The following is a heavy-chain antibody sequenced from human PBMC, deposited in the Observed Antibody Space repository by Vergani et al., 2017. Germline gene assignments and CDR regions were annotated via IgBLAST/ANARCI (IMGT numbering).Heavy chain of an antibody. D-gene: IGHD3-16*02. V-gene: IGHV1-3*01. CDR2: INAGNGNT. CDR3: AREGFYDYVWGSYRLRGGYYFDY. J-gene: IGHJ4*02. Sequence: QVQLVQSGAEVKKPGASVKVSCKASGYTFTSYAMHWVRQAPGQRLAWMGWINAGNGNTTYSQKFQGRVTITRDTSASTAYMELSSLRSEDTAVYYCAREGFYDYVWGSYRLRGGYYFDYWGQGTLVTVAS. CDR1: GYTFTSYA.